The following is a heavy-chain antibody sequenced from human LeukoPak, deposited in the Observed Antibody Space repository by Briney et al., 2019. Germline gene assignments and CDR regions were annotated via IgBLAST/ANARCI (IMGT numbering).Heavy chain of an antibody. CDR3: ARGMKYSSGWYYFDY. CDR1: GYTFTSYD. V-gene: IGHV1-8*03. CDR2: MNPNSGNT. Sequence: ASVKVSCKASGYTFTSYDINWVRQATGQGLEWMGWMNPNSGNTGYAQKFQGRVTITRNTSISTAYMELSSLRSEDTAVYYCARGMKYSSGWYYFDYWGQGTLVTVSS. D-gene: IGHD6-19*01. J-gene: IGHJ4*02.